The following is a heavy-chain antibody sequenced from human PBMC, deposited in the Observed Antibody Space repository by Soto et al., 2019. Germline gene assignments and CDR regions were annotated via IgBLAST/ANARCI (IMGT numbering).Heavy chain of an antibody. CDR1: GFTFSSYS. CDR2: ISSSSSYI. J-gene: IGHJ6*03. CDR3: ARDGKSGLYYYYYMDV. V-gene: IGHV3-21*01. Sequence: GGSLRLSCAASGFTFSSYSMNWVRQAPGKGLEWVSSISSSSSYIYYADSVKGRFTISRDNAKNSLYLQMNSLRAEDTAVYYCARDGKSGLYYYYYMDVWGKGTTVTVS. D-gene: IGHD2-15*01.